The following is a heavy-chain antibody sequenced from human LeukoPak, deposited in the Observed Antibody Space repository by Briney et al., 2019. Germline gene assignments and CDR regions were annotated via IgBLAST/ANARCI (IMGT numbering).Heavy chain of an antibody. Sequence: PSETLSLTCTVSGGSISSSSYYWGWIRQPPGKGLEWIGSIYYSGSTYYNPSLKSRVTISVDTSKNQFSLKLNSVTAADTAVYYCARKKNSHPGDFDYWGQGTLVTVSS. CDR1: GGSISSSSYY. CDR3: ARKKNSHPGDFDY. CDR2: IYYSGST. J-gene: IGHJ4*02. D-gene: IGHD1-14*01. V-gene: IGHV4-39*01.